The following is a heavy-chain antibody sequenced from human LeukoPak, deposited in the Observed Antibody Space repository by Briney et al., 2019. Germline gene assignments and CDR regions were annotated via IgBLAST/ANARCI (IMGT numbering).Heavy chain of an antibody. V-gene: IGHV1-46*01. D-gene: IGHD6-19*01. J-gene: IGHJ4*02. Sequence: ASVKVSCKASGYTFTGYYMHWVRQAPGQGLEWMGIINPSGGSTSYAQKFQGRVTMTRDTSTSTVYMELSSLRSEDTAAYYCARDVIAVAGYLDYWGQGTLVTVSS. CDR2: INPSGGST. CDR3: ARDVIAVAGYLDY. CDR1: GYTFTGYY.